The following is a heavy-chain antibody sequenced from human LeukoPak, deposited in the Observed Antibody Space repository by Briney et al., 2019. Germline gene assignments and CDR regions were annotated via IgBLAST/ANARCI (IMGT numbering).Heavy chain of an antibody. CDR1: GFTFGRYW. D-gene: IGHD6-13*01. V-gene: IGHV3-7*01. J-gene: IGHJ4*02. CDR3: ARLPLVSSSWYYFDY. Sequence: PGGSLSLSWAASGFTFGRYWMTWVRQAPGKGLEWVANINQDGSEKYYVDSVKGRFTISRDNANNSLYPQMNSLRAEDTAVYYCARLPLVSSSWYYFDYWGQGTLVTVSS. CDR2: INQDGSEK.